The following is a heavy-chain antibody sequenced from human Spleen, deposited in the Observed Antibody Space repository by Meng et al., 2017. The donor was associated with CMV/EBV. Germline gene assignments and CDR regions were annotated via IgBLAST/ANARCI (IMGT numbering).Heavy chain of an antibody. CDR3: AARYSSSFGRGAINDY. CDR1: GGSFSGYY. J-gene: IGHJ4*02. CDR2: INHSGST. V-gene: IGHV4-34*01. Sequence: SGGSFSGYYWRWLRQPPGKGLEWIGEINHSGSTNYNPSLKSRVTISVDTSKNQFSLKLSSVTAADTAVYYCAARYSSSFGRGAINDYWGQGTLVTVSS. D-gene: IGHD6-13*01.